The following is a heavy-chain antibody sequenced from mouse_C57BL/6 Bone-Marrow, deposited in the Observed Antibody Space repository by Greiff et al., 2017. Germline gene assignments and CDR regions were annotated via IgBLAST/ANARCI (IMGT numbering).Heavy chain of an antibody. CDR3: AVYSNWDFDV. J-gene: IGHJ1*03. D-gene: IGHD2-5*01. CDR2: IYPGGGYT. CDR1: GYTFTNYW. Sequence: QVQLQQSGAELVRPGTSVKMSCKASGYTFTNYWIGWAKQRPGHGLEWIGDIYPGGGYTNYNEKFKGKATLTADKSSSTAYMQFSSLTSEDSAIYYCAVYSNWDFDVWGTGTTVTVSS. V-gene: IGHV1-63*01.